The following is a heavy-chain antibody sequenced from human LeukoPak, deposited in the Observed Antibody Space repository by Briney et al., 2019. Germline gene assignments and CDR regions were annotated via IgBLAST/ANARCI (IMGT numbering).Heavy chain of an antibody. CDR2: FYNSGNT. CDR1: GGSINNYY. CDR3: ASTKVWLAFDY. V-gene: IGHV4-59*01. D-gene: IGHD5-12*01. Sequence: NPSETLSLTCTVSGGSINNYYWSWIRQSPGKGLEWIGCFYNSGNTNYNPSLKSRVTISVDTSRNQFSLRLNSVTAADTAVYYCASTKVWLAFDYWGQGTLVTVS. J-gene: IGHJ4*02.